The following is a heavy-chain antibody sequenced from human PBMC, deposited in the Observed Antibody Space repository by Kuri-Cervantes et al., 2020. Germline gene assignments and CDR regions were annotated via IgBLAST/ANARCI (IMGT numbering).Heavy chain of an antibody. J-gene: IGHJ6*02. CDR1: GFTLSDYY. Sequence: GESLKISCAVSGFTLSDYYMNWIRQAPGKGLEWVAVIWYDGSNKYYADSVKGRLTISRDNSKNTLYLQMNSLRAEDTAVYYCAREIKGYYYGMDVWGQGTTVTVSS. V-gene: IGHV3-33*08. D-gene: IGHD3-16*01. CDR3: AREIKGYYYGMDV. CDR2: IWYDGSNK.